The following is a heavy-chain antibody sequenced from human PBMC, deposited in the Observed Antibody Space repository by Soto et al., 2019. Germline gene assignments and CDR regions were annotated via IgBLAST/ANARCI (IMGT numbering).Heavy chain of an antibody. Sequence: AASVKVSCKASGYTFTYRYLHWVRQAPGQALEWMGWITPFNGNTNYAQKFQDRVTITRDRSMSTAYMELSSLRSEDTAMYYCARSDYYDSSGTGGAFDIWGQGTMVTVSS. CDR3: ARSDYYDSSGTGGAFDI. D-gene: IGHD3-22*01. J-gene: IGHJ3*02. CDR1: GYTFTYRY. CDR2: ITPFNGNT. V-gene: IGHV1-45*02.